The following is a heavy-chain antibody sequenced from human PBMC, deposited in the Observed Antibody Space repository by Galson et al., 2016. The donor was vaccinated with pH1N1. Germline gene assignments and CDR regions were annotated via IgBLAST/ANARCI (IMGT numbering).Heavy chain of an antibody. J-gene: IGHJ5*02. V-gene: IGHV3-23*01. CDR1: GFTFSSHA. CDR2: IGKNGGT. CDR3: VKPDSEHSGDH. D-gene: IGHD6-19*01. Sequence: SLRLSCAASGFTFSSHAMSWVRQAPGKGPQWVSGIGKNGGTYYIDSVRGRFTIFRDNSRNILYLQMNSLRVEDTARYYCVKPDSEHSGDHWGQGTLVTVSS.